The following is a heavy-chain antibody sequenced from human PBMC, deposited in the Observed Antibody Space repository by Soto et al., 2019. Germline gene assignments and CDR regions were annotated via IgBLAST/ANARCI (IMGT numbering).Heavy chain of an antibody. D-gene: IGHD3-3*02. Sequence: ELQLVESGGGLVQPGGSLRLSCIAFGFTFSNNAMHWVRQAPGKGLEYVSGVSSDGNSTYYADSVKGRFTISRENSKNTLYLQMGGLREDDMAVYYCARSFPPETGGQGTLVTVSS. J-gene: IGHJ4*02. CDR2: VSSDGNST. CDR1: GFTFSNNA. V-gene: IGHV3-64*07. CDR3: ARSFPPET.